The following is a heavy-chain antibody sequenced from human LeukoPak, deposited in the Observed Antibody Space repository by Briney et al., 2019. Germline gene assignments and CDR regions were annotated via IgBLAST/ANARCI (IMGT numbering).Heavy chain of an antibody. V-gene: IGHV3-30*18. J-gene: IGHJ4*02. CDR1: GCTGSRHG. CDR3: AKDFSTSWASFDY. Sequence: GGSLILSCAASGCTGSRHGMHCVRQAPGKVLEWMACISDDGSKKYYADSVKGRFTIFRDNSKTTLFLQMDSLRTEHTAVYYCAKDFSTSWASFDYWGQGTLVTVSS. D-gene: IGHD6-13*01. CDR2: ISDDGSKK.